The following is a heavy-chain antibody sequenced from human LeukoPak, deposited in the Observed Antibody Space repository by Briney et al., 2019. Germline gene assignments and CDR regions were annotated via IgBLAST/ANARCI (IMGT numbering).Heavy chain of an antibody. D-gene: IGHD5-12*01. CDR3: AKATGRSGYEFDY. J-gene: IGHJ4*02. V-gene: IGHV3-23*01. CDR1: GFTFSSYA. CDR2: ISGGGVST. Sequence: GGSLRLSCAASGFTFSSYATSWVRQAPGKGLEWVSTISGGGVSTYYADSVKGRFTISRDNSKNTLFLQMNSLRAGDTAVYYCAKATGRSGYEFDYWGQGTLLTVSS.